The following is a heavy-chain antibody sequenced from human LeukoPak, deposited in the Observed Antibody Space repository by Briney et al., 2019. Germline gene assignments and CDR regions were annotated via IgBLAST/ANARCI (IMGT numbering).Heavy chain of an antibody. V-gene: IGHV4-34*01. CDR1: GGSISSYY. CDR2: INHSGST. CDR3: ARGQGIAAAVDY. D-gene: IGHD6-13*01. J-gene: IGHJ4*02. Sequence: PSETLSLTCTVSGGSISSYYWSWIRQPPGKGLEWIGEINHSGSTNYNPSLKSRVTISVDTSKNQFSLKLSSVTAADTAVYYCARGQGIAAAVDYWGQGTLVTVSS.